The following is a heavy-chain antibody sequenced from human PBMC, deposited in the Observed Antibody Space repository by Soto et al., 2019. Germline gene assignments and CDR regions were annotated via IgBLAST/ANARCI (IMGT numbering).Heavy chain of an antibody. CDR1: GYTFTSYG. CDR3: ARVVPLGYCSSTSCPTGYYYYGMDV. CDR2: ISAYNGNT. J-gene: IGHJ6*02. Sequence: ASVKVSCKASGYTFTSYGISWVRQAPGQGLEWMGWISAYNGNTNYALKLQGRVTMTTDTSTSTAYMELRSLRSDDTAVYYCARVVPLGYCSSTSCPTGYYYYGMDVWGQGTTVTVSS. V-gene: IGHV1-18*04. D-gene: IGHD2-2*01.